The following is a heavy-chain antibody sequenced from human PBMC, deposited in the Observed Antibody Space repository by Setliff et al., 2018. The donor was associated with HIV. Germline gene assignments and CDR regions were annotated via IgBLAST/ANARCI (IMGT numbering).Heavy chain of an antibody. V-gene: IGHV1-69*13. D-gene: IGHD3-22*01. CDR3: ARGGVYYYDSSGWSMDY. CDR2: IIPVFGTT. Sequence: GASVKVSCKASGGTFSSYAISWVRQAPGQGLDWMGGIIPVFGTTNYAQKFQGRVTITADESTSTAYMELSSLRSEDTAVYYCARGGVYYYDSSGWSMDYWGQGTQVTVS. J-gene: IGHJ4*02. CDR1: GGTFSSYA.